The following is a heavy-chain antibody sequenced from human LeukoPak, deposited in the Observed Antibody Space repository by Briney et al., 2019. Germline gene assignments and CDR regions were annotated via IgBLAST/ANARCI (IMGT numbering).Heavy chain of an antibody. V-gene: IGHV4-4*02. Sequence: SGTLSLTCAVSGGSISSSVWWTWFRQPPGRGLEWIGESYHGGSTNYNSSLKSRVTISVDKSKNQFSLKLRSVTAADTAVYYRARSDSSGYYRDYWGQGTLVTVSS. CDR3: ARSDSSGYYRDY. CDR2: SYHGGST. CDR1: GGSISSSVW. D-gene: IGHD3-22*01. J-gene: IGHJ4*02.